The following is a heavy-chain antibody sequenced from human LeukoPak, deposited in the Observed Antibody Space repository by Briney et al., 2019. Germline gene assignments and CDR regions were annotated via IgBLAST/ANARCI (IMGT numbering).Heavy chain of an antibody. Sequence: GGSLRLSCAASGFTVSSYAMSWVSQDPGKGMEWGSAISGSGGSTYYADSVKGRFTISRSNSKNTLYLQMNSLRAEDTAVYYCAKASAMIVVVSKHFDYWGQGTLVTVSS. CDR1: GFTVSSYA. CDR2: ISGSGGST. J-gene: IGHJ4*02. V-gene: IGHV3-23*01. D-gene: IGHD3-22*01. CDR3: AKASAMIVVVSKHFDY.